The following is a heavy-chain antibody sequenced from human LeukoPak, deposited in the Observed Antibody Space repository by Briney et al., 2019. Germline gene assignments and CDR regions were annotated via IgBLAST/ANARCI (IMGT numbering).Heavy chain of an antibody. CDR2: ISGSGSTI. J-gene: IGHJ4*02. CDR1: GFTFSDYY. D-gene: IGHD3-10*01. CDR3: AKLAKYFYGSETYYFFEH. V-gene: IGHV3-11*04. Sequence: GGSLRLSCAASGFTFSDYYMSWIRQAPGKGLEWVSYISGSGSTIYYADSVKGRFTISRDNAKNSLYLQMNSLRVEDTAVYYCAKLAKYFYGSETYYFFEHWGQGTPVTASS.